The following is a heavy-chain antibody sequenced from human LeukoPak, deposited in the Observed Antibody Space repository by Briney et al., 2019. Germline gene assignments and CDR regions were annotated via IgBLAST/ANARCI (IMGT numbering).Heavy chain of an antibody. CDR1: GFTFSSYG. Sequence: GGSLRLSCAASGFTFSSYGMHWVRQAPGKGLEWVAFIRYDGSNKYYADSVKGRFTISRDNSKNTLYLQMNSLRAEDTAVYYCAKDQGPLDYYYYYMDVWGKGTTVTVSS. V-gene: IGHV3-30*02. J-gene: IGHJ6*03. CDR3: AKDQGPLDYYYYYMDV. CDR2: IRYDGSNK.